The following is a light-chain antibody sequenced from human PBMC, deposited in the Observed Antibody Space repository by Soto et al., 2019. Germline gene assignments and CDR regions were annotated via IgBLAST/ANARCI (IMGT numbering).Light chain of an antibody. J-gene: IGKJ1*01. Sequence: EILMTQSPATLSVSPGERVTFSCRASQSVSYYLAWYQQKPGQAPRLLIYDASTSATGIPVRFSGSGSGTEFTLTISSMQSEDFGVYYCQQNKDWPGTFGQGTKVEIK. CDR3: QQNKDWPGT. CDR2: DAS. V-gene: IGKV3-15*01. CDR1: QSVSYY.